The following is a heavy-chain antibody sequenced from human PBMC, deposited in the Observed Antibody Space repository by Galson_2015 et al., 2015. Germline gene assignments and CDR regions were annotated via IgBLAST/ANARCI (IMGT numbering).Heavy chain of an antibody. D-gene: IGHD5-12*01. CDR1: GFTVSSNY. V-gene: IGHV3-53*01. J-gene: IGHJ4*02. CDR3: ARVWGYDTGDY. Sequence: SLRLSCAASGFTVSSNYMSWVRQAPGQGLEWVSVIYSGGSTYYADSVKGRFTISRDNSKNTLYLQMNSLRAEDTAVYYCARVWGYDTGDYWGQGTLVTVSS. CDR2: IYSGGST.